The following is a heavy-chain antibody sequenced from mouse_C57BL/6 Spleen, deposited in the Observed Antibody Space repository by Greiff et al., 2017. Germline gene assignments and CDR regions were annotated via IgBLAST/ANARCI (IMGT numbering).Heavy chain of an antibody. CDR1: GFTFTDYY. CDR2: IRNKANGYTT. Sequence: EVQRVESGGGLVQPGGSLSLSCAASGFTFTDYYMSWVRQPPGKALEWLGFIRNKANGYTTEYSASVKGRFTISRDNSQSILYLQMNALRAEDSATYYCARYNDYDEGFAYWGQGTLVTVSA. CDR3: ARYNDYDEGFAY. V-gene: IGHV7-3*01. D-gene: IGHD2-4*01. J-gene: IGHJ3*01.